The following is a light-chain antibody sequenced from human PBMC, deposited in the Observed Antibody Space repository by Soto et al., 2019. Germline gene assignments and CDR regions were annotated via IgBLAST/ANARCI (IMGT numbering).Light chain of an antibody. V-gene: IGLV1-44*01. CDR3: AAWDDSLNGSYV. Sequence: QSVLTQPPSTSGTPGQRVTISCSGSRSNIGSNTVTWYQQLPGTAPKLLIYSNNQRPSGVPDRFSGSKSGTSASLAISGLQSEDEADYYCAAWDDSLNGSYVFGTGTQLTVL. CDR1: RSNIGSNT. CDR2: SNN. J-gene: IGLJ1*01.